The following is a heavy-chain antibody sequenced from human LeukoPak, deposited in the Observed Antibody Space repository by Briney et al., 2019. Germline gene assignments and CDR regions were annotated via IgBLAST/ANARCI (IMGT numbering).Heavy chain of an antibody. J-gene: IGHJ1*01. CDR3: AKKVVVGATSPYSDFQD. CDR2: ISGSGVTT. Sequence: GGSLRLSCAASGFTFSSYSMSWVRQAPGKGLEWVSAISGSGVTTHYAGSVKGRFSISRDNSKNILYLQMNSLRAEDTALYYCAKKVVVGATSPYSDFQDWGQGTLVTVSS. V-gene: IGHV3-23*01. CDR1: GFTFSSYS. D-gene: IGHD1-26*01.